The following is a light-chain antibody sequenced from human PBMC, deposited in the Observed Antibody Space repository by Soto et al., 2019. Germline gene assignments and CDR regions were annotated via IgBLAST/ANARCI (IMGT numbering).Light chain of an antibody. CDR2: AAH. J-gene: IGKJ1*01. CDR1: QSISSY. V-gene: IGKV1-8*01. CDR3: QQYYSYPRT. Sequence: IQMTQSPSTLSASVGDRVTITCRASQSISSYLAWYQQKPGKASKRLIAAAHTLQRGVPSRFTGSGSGRDFTLTISCLQSEDFATYYCQQYYSYPRTFGQGTKVDI.